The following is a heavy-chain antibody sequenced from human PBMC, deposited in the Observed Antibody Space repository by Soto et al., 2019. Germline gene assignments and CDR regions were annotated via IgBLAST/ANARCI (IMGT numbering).Heavy chain of an antibody. CDR3: ARDLGQQLVDY. CDR2: ISAYNGNK. J-gene: IGHJ4*02. Sequence: QVQLVQSGAEVTKPGASVKVSCKASGYSFTSYGISWVRQAPGQGLEWMGWISAYNGNKKYAQKLQGRVTMTTDTSASTAYMELRSLRADDTAVYYCARDLGQQLVDYWGQGTLVSVSS. V-gene: IGHV1-18*01. CDR1: GYSFTSYG. D-gene: IGHD6-13*01.